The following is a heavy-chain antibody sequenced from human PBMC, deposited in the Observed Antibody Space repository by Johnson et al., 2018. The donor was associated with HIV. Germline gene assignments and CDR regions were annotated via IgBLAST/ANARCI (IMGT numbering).Heavy chain of an antibody. D-gene: IGHD2-21*01. J-gene: IGHJ3*02. CDR3: TTDGMWWRTAFDI. CDR2: MNQGASEK. Sequence: VQLVESGGGLVQPGESLRLSCAASGFTFSNYYMIWVRQAPGKGLEWVANMNQGASEKNYVDSVKGRFTISRDKSKNTLYLQMDSLRAEDTAVYYCTTDGMWWRTAFDIWGQGTMVTVSS. CDR1: GFTFSNYY. V-gene: IGHV3-7*01.